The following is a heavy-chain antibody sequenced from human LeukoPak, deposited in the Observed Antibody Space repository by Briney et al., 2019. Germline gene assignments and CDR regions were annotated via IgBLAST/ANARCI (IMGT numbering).Heavy chain of an antibody. V-gene: IGHV1-8*01. CDR2: MNPNSGNI. J-gene: IGHJ4*02. D-gene: IGHD3-10*01. Sequence: ASVKVSCKASGYTFTSYDINWVRQATGQGLEWMGWMNPNSGNIGYAQKFHGRVTMTRNTSINTAYMELSSLRSEDTAVYYCARGLARGVKECWGQGTLVTVSS. CDR1: GYTFTSYD. CDR3: ARGLARGVKEC.